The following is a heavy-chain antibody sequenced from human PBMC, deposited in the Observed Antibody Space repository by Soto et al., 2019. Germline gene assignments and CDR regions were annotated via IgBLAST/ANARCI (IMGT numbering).Heavy chain of an antibody. Sequence: GGSLRLSCAASGFIFNRCAMSWVRQAPGKGLEWVSAISASGGSTYYGDSVKGRFTISRDNSKNTLYVRMNSLRAEDTAVYYCAKDTGYYYGSGRPGDAFDIWGQGTMVTVSS. D-gene: IGHD3-10*01. CDR3: AKDTGYYYGSGRPGDAFDI. CDR2: ISASGGST. V-gene: IGHV3-23*01. J-gene: IGHJ3*02. CDR1: GFIFNRCA.